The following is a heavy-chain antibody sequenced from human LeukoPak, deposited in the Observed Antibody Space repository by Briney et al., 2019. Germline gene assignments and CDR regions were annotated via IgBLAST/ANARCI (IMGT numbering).Heavy chain of an antibody. V-gene: IGHV1-2*02. CDR3: ASWLRGVIGAFDI. Sequence: ASVKVSCKPSGYTFTDYYIHWVRQAPGQGLEWMGWINPNSGGTNYAQKFQGRVTMTRDTSISTAYMELSRLRSDDTAVYYCASWLRGVIGAFDIWGQGTMVTVSS. CDR2: INPNSGGT. D-gene: IGHD3-10*01. J-gene: IGHJ3*02. CDR1: GYTFTDYY.